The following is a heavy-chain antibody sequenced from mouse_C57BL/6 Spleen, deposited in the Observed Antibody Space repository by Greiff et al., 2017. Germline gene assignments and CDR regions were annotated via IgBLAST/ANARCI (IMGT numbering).Heavy chain of an antibody. CDR3: AREINDYGSSYEDWYVDV. V-gene: IGHV3-6*01. Sequence: ESGPGLVKPSQSLSLTCSVTGYSITSGYYWNWIRQFPGNKLEWMGYISYDGSNNYNPSLKNRISITRDTSKNQFFLKLNSVTTEDTATYYCAREINDYGSSYEDWYVDVWGTGTTVTVSS. CDR1: GYSITSGYY. CDR2: ISYDGSN. D-gene: IGHD1-1*01. J-gene: IGHJ1*03.